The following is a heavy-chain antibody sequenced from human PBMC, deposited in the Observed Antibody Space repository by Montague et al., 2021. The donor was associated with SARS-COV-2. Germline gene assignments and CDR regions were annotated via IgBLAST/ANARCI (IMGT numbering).Heavy chain of an antibody. D-gene: IGHD3-10*01. Sequence: SETLSLTCTVSGGSISSSSYYWGWIRQPPGKGLEWIGSIYYSGSTYYNPSLKSRVTISVDTSKNQFSLKLSSVTAADTAVYYCARDLRRGFDPWGRGTLVTVSS. CDR1: GGSISSSSYY. CDR2: IYYSGST. J-gene: IGHJ5*02. CDR3: ARDLRRGFDP. V-gene: IGHV4-39*07.